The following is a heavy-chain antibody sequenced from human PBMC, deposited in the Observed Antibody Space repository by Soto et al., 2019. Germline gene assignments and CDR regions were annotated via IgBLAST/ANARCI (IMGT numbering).Heavy chain of an antibody. V-gene: IGHV4-31*03. CDR1: GGSISSGGYY. J-gene: IGHJ3*02. Sequence: QVQLQESGPGLVKPSQTLSLTCTVSGGSISSGGYYWSWIRQHPGKGLEWIGYIYYSGSTYYNPSLSSRVTISVATSKNQFSLKLSSVTAADTAVYYCARGGIVVVVASRDAFDIWGQGTMVTVSS. CDR3: ARGGIVVVVASRDAFDI. D-gene: IGHD2-15*01. CDR2: IYYSGST.